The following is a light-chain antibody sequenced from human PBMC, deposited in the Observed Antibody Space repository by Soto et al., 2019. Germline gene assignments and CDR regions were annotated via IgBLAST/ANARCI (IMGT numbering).Light chain of an antibody. J-gene: IGKJ5*01. V-gene: IGKV3-20*01. Sequence: DILLTQSPATLSLSPGESATLSCRASQIVTSSYLAWYQQKPGQAPRLLIYGASIRATGIPDRFSGSGSGAEFTLLISRLEPEDFSVYYCQQYGSSLITFGQGTRLEIK. CDR2: GAS. CDR1: QIVTSSY. CDR3: QQYGSSLIT.